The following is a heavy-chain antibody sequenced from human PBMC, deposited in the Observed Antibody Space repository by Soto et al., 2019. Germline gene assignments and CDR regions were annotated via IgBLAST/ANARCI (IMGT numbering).Heavy chain of an antibody. CDR1: GGSFSGYY. CDR2: INHSGST. V-gene: IGHV4-34*01. CDR3: ARVKGITMVRGPPSHFDP. Sequence: SETLSLTCAVYGGSFSGYYWSWIRQPPGKGLEWIGEINHSGSTNYNPSLKSRVTISVDTSKNQFSLKLSSVTAADTAVYYCARVKGITMVRGPPSHFDPWGQGTLVTVSS. D-gene: IGHD3-10*01. J-gene: IGHJ5*02.